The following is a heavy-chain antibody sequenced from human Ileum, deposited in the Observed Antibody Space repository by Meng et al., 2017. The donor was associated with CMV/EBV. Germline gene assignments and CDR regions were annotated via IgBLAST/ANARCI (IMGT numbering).Heavy chain of an antibody. Sequence: GRVGGAGGGVVQTGGSLRLSCAGSGFTFRSYGMHWVRQAPGKGLEWVASIRYDGSNKYYADFMKCRFTISRDNSKNTLYLQMNSLRAEDTAVYYCTSSGWYPPFDYWCQGTLVTVSS. CDR3: TSSGWYPPFDY. CDR2: IRYDGSNK. CDR1: GFTFRSYG. V-gene: IGHV3-30*02. D-gene: IGHD6-19*01. J-gene: IGHJ4*02.